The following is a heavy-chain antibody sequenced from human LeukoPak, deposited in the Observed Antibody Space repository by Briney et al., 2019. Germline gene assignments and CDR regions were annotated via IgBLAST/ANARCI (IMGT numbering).Heavy chain of an antibody. CDR3: ARLLRVGYCSSTSCNWFDP. CDR2: IYYSGST. D-gene: IGHD2-2*03. Sequence: SETLSLTCTVSGGSISSSSYYWSWIRQPPGKGLEWIAYIYYSGSTNYNPSLKSRVTISVDTSKNQFSLKLSSVTAADTAVYYCARLLRVGYCSSTSCNWFDPWGQGTLVTVSP. V-gene: IGHV4-61*05. CDR1: GGSISSSSYY. J-gene: IGHJ5*02.